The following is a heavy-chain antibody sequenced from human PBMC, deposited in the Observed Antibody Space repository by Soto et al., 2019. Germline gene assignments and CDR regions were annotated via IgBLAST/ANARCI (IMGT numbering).Heavy chain of an antibody. CDR1: GGTFSSYA. CDR3: ARARGYCISTSCQYFDY. J-gene: IGHJ4*02. V-gene: IGHV1-69*12. Sequence: QVQLVQSGAAVKKPGSSVKVSCKASGGTFSSYAISWVRQAPGQGLEWMGGIIPIFGTANYAQKFQGRVTITADESTSTAYMELSSLRSEDTAVYYCARARGYCISTSCQYFDYWGQGTLVTVSS. D-gene: IGHD2-2*01. CDR2: IIPIFGTA.